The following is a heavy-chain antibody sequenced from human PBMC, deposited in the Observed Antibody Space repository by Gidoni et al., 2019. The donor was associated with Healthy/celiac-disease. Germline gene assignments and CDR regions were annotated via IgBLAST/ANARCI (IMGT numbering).Heavy chain of an antibody. CDR1: GFTFSSYS. V-gene: IGHV3-48*04. J-gene: IGHJ6*02. Sequence: EVQLVESGGGLVQPGGSLRLSCAASGFTFSSYSMNWVRQAPGKGLEWVSYISSSSSTIYYADSVKGRFTISRDNAKNSLYLQMNSLRAEDTAVYYCARESDSSSLVGMDVWGQGTTVTVSS. D-gene: IGHD6-13*01. CDR2: ISSSSSTI. CDR3: ARESDSSSLVGMDV.